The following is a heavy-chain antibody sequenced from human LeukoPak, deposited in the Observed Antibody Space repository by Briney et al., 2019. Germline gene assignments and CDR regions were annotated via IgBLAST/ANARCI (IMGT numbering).Heavy chain of an antibody. CDR1: GGSISSGY. J-gene: IGHJ4*02. Sequence: SETLSLTCIVSGGSISSGYWSWLRQPAGKGLEWIGRIYTSGSTNYNPSLKSRVTMSVYTSKNQFSLKLSSVTAADTAVYYCARESSGITIFFDYWGQGTLVTVSS. CDR3: ARESSGITIFFDY. V-gene: IGHV4-4*07. CDR2: IYTSGST. D-gene: IGHD3-9*01.